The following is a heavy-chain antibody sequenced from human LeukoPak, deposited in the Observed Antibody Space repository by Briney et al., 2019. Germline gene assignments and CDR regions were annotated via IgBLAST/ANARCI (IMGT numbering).Heavy chain of an antibody. CDR1: GFTVRNNY. CDR3: ARGITNIAVGDY. CDR2: IYSSDNT. D-gene: IGHD6-19*01. Sequence: SGGSLRLSCAASGFTVRNNYMSGVRKAQGRGLEWVSIIYSSDNTYYADSVKGRFTISRDNSKNTLFLQMNGLRAEDTAVYYCARGITNIAVGDYWGQGTLVTVSS. V-gene: IGHV3-53*01. J-gene: IGHJ4*02.